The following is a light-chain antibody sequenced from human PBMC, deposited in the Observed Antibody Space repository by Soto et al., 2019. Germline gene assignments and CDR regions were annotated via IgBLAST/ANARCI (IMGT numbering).Light chain of an antibody. Sequence: EIVLTQSPATLSLSPGERATLSCRASQSVSSYLAWYQQKPGQAPRLLIYDASNRATGIPARFSGSGSGTDFTLTISSLEPEDFAFYYCQHRSNWPWTFGQGTKVDIK. CDR1: QSVSSY. V-gene: IGKV3-11*01. J-gene: IGKJ1*01. CDR2: DAS. CDR3: QHRSNWPWT.